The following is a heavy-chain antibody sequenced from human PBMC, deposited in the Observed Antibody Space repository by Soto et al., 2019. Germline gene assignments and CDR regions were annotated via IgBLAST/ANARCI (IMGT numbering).Heavy chain of an antibody. CDR1: GGSISTYY. Sequence: QVQLQESGPGLVKPSETLSLTCTVSGGSISTYYWSWIRQPPGKGLEWIGFVYYSGSTNYNPSLKSRVTISVDTSKNHFSLKLSSVTAADTAVYYCTRHPYAYYGMDVWGQGTTVTVSS. CDR3: TRHPYAYYGMDV. V-gene: IGHV4-59*08. D-gene: IGHD3-16*01. CDR2: VYYSGST. J-gene: IGHJ6*02.